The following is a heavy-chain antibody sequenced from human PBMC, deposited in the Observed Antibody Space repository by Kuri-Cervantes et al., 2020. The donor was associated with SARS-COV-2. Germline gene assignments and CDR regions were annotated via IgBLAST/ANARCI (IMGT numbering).Heavy chain of an antibody. J-gene: IGHJ4*02. V-gene: IGHV4-30-2*01. CDR3: ASVGTYCSSTSCQPYFDS. D-gene: IGHD2-2*01. Sequence: LRLSCALSGGSISSGGYSWSWIRQPPGKGLEWIGYIYHSGSTYYNPSLKSRVTISVDRSNHKFSLKLSSVTAADTAVYYCASVGTYCSSTSCQPYFDSWGQGTLVTVSS. CDR2: IYHSGST. CDR1: GGSISSGGYS.